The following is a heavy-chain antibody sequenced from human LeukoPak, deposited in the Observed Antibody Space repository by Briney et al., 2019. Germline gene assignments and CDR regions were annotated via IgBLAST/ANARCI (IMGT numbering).Heavy chain of an antibody. V-gene: IGHV4-59*11. CDR3: ARARYSGYDLGY. J-gene: IGHJ4*02. D-gene: IGHD5-12*01. CDR1: GGSMSSHY. Sequence: KTSETLSLTCTVSGGSMSSHYWSWIRQSPGKGLEWIGYTYYDGTTNYNPSLKSRVTISVDTSKNQFSLKLSSVTAADTAVYYCARARYSGYDLGYWGQGTLVTVSS. CDR2: TYYDGTT.